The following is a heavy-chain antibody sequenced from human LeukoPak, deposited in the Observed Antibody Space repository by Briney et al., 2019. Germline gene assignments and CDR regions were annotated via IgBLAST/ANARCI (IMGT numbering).Heavy chain of an antibody. CDR1: GYTFTSYY. J-gene: IGHJ4*02. CDR3: AREEQLPGFDY. D-gene: IGHD6-13*01. CDR2: INPSGGST. Sequence: ASVKVSCKASGYTFTSYYMHWVRQAPGQGLEWMGIINPSGGSTSYAQKLQGRVTMTTDTSTSTAYMELRSLRSDDTAVYYCAREEQLPGFDYWGQGTLVTVSS. V-gene: IGHV1-46*01.